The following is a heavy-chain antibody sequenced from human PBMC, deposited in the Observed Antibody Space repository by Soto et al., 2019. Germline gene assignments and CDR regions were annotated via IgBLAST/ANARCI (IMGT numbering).Heavy chain of an antibody. CDR1: GFTFSSYG. V-gene: IGHV3-33*06. Sequence: GGSLRLSCAASGFTFSSYGMHWVRQAPGKGLEWVAVIWYDGSNKYYADSVKGRFTISRDNSNNTLYLQMNSLRAEDTAVYYCAKDPTSYDSSAQFDSWGQGTLVTVSS. CDR3: AKDPTSYDSSAQFDS. J-gene: IGHJ4*02. D-gene: IGHD3-22*01. CDR2: IWYDGSNK.